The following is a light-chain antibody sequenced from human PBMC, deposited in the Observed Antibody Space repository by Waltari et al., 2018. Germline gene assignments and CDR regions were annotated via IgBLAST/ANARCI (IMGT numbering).Light chain of an antibody. CDR3: QQYRIWPWT. J-gene: IGKJ1*01. CDR1: QSINKW. Sequence: DIKMTQSPSTLSASVGVRVTITCRASQSINKWLAWYQQKPGRAPELLISRSSTLEGGVPGRLSGSGSGTEFTLTISSLQPEDFATYDCQQYRIWPWTFGQGTKVEIK. CDR2: RSS. V-gene: IGKV1-5*03.